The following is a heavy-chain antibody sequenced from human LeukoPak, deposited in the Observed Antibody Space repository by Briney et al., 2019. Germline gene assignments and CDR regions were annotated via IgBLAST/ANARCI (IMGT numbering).Heavy chain of an antibody. CDR2: ISSSGSTI. CDR3: ASPRTTYCSSSSCGVGFDY. J-gene: IGHJ4*02. D-gene: IGHD2-2*01. V-gene: IGHV3-11*04. Sequence: GGSLRLSCAASGFTFSDYYMSWIRQAPGKGLEWVSYISSSGSTIYYADSVKGRFTISRDNAKNSLYLQMNSLRAEDTAVYYCASPRTTYCSSSSCGVGFDYWGQGTLVTVSS. CDR1: GFTFSDYY.